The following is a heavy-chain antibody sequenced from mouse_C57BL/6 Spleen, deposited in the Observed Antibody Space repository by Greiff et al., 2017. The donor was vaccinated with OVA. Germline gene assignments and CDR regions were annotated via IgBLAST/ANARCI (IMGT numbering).Heavy chain of an antibody. CDR2: IYPGDGDT. CDR3: ARGGSSGCFDV. CDR1: GYAFSSSW. V-gene: IGHV1-82*01. D-gene: IGHD1-1*01. J-gene: IGHJ1*03. Sequence: QVQLQQSGPELVKPGASVKISCKASGYAFSSSWMNWVKQRPGKGLEWIGRIYPGDGDTNYNGKFKGKATLTADKSSSTAYMQLSSLTSEDSAVYFCARGGSSGCFDVWGTGTTVTVSS.